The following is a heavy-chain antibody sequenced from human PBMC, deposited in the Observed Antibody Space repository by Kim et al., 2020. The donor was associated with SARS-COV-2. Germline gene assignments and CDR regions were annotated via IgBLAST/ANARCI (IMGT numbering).Heavy chain of an antibody. CDR2: ISSSSSYT. CDR3: ARVPNEAAAVNRYYFDY. V-gene: IGHV3-11*06. Sequence: GGSLRLSCAASGFTFSDYYMSWIRQAPGKGLEWVSYISSSSSYTNYADSVKGRFTISRDNAKNSLYLQMNSLRAEDTAVYYCARVPNEAAAVNRYYFDYWGQGTLVTVSS. CDR1: GFTFSDYY. D-gene: IGHD6-13*01. J-gene: IGHJ4*02.